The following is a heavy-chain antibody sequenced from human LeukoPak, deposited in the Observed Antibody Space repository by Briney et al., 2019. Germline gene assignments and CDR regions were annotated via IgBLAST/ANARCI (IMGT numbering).Heavy chain of an antibody. V-gene: IGHV4-59*01. CDR2: VHYSGTT. CDR3: ATGYGDFRVEGRYFYS. CDR1: DGSITNYD. Sequence: SETLSLTCTVSDGSITNYDWSWVRQPPGKGLEFIGHVHYSGTTNYNPSLRSRVTISIDTSKKHFFLKLKSVTAADTAVYYCATGYGDFRVEGRYFYSWGQGTLVTVSS. J-gene: IGHJ4*02. D-gene: IGHD4-17*01.